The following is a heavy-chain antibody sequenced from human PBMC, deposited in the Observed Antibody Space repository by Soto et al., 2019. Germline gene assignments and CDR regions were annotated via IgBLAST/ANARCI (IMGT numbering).Heavy chain of an antibody. Sequence: GGSLRLSCVASGFTLKNYAMICVRHVPGKGLEWVSGISDSGGGIFYADAVRGRFTISRDNFKNTLDLQKNSLRAAETALFSCDKCVHFDMLTGQGGFDPCGQGTLVTV. CDR3: DKCVHFDMLTGQGGFDP. CDR2: ISDSGGGI. D-gene: IGHD3-9*01. CDR1: GFTLKNYA. V-gene: IGHV3-23*01. J-gene: IGHJ5*02.